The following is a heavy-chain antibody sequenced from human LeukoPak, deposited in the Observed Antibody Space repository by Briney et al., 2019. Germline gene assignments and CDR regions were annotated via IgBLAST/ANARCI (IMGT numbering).Heavy chain of an antibody. D-gene: IGHD4-17*01. V-gene: IGHV4-59*01. CDR2: IYYSGST. J-gene: IGHJ4*02. CDR1: GGSISSYY. Sequence: SETLSLTCTVSGGSISSYYWSWIRQPPGKGLEWIGYIYYSGSTNYNPSLKSRVTISVYTSKNQFSLKLSSVTAADTAVYYCAREDGGDYLDLFYWGQGTLVTVSS. CDR3: AREDGGDYLDLFY.